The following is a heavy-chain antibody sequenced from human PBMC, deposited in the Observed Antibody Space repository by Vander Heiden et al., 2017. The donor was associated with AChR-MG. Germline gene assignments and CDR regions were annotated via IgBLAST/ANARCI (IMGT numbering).Heavy chain of an antibody. CDR3: VKGMIYDSSGYFDY. V-gene: IGHV3-9*01. J-gene: IGHJ4*02. D-gene: IGHD3-22*01. CDR2: ISWNSGLI. Sequence: EVQLVESGGGLVQPGRSLRLSCAASGLSFNDYAMHWVRQAPRKGLEWVSGISWNSGLIGYADSVKGRFTISRDNAEKSLYLQMNSLRAEDTALYYCVKGMIYDSSGYFDYWGQGTLVTVSS. CDR1: GLSFNDYA.